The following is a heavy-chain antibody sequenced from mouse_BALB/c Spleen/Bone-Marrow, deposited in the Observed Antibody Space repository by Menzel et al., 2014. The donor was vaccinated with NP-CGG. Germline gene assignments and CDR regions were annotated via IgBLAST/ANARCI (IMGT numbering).Heavy chain of an antibody. Sequence: QVQLQQSGAEFVMPGASVKMSCKASGYTFTDKWMHWVKQGPGQGLEWIGAIDTSDSYINYNQKFKGKASLTVDASSSTAYMHLSSLTSDDSAVYYCARGGHDFSLDYWGQGTSVIVSS. V-gene: IGHV1-69*01. CDR2: IDTSDSYI. J-gene: IGHJ4*01. D-gene: IGHD2-4*01. CDR3: ARGGHDFSLDY. CDR1: GYTFTDKW.